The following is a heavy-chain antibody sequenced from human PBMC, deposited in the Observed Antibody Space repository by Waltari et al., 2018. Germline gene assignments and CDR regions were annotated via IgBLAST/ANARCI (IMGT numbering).Heavy chain of an antibody. CDR3: ARGWGEQLLNY. V-gene: IGHV4-34*01. D-gene: IGHD6-19*01. CDR2: INHSGST. Sequence: QVQLQQWGAGLLKPSETLSLTCAVYGGSFSGYYWSWTRQPPGKGLEWIGEINHSGSTNYNPSLKSRVTISVDTSKTQFSLKLSSVTAADTAVYYCARGWGEQLLNYWGQGTLVTVSS. CDR1: GGSFSGYY. J-gene: IGHJ4*02.